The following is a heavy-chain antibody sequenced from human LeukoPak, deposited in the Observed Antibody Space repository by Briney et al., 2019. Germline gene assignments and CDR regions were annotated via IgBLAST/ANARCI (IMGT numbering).Heavy chain of an antibody. Sequence: PGGSLRLSCAASGLTVSSNYMSWVRQAPGKGLEWVSVIYSGGSTYYADSVKGRFTISRDNSKNTLYLQMNSLRAEDTAVYYCATPAMVTGFFYWGQGTLVTVSS. CDR2: IYSGGST. CDR1: GLTVSSNY. CDR3: ATPAMVTGFFY. V-gene: IGHV3-53*01. J-gene: IGHJ4*02. D-gene: IGHD5-18*01.